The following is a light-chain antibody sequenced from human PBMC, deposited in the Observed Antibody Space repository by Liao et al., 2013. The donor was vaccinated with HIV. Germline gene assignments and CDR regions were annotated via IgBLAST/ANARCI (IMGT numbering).Light chain of an antibody. CDR1: RLGDKY. Sequence: DELTQPPSVSVSPGQTASLTCSGNRLGDKYASWYQQRPGQPPVLVIYEDTKRPSGIPERFSGSNSGNTATLTISGTQAMDESDYYCQAWDFSTAIFGGGTKLTVL. CDR3: QAWDFSTAI. J-gene: IGLJ2*01. CDR2: EDT. V-gene: IGLV3-1*01.